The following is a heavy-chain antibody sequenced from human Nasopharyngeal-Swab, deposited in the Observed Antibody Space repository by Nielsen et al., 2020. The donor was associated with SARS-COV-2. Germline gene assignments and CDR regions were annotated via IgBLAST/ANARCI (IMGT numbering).Heavy chain of an antibody. CDR1: GFTFSSYS. CDR2: ISSSSSTI. CDR3: ARDPDYDFWSGYSKSFDY. D-gene: IGHD3-3*01. J-gene: IGHJ4*02. Sequence: GESLKISCAASGFTFSSYSMNWVRQAPGKGLEWVSSISSSSSTIYYADSVKGRFTISRDNAKNSLYLQMNSLRAEDTAVYYCARDPDYDFWSGYSKSFDYWGQGTLVTVSS. V-gene: IGHV3-48*04.